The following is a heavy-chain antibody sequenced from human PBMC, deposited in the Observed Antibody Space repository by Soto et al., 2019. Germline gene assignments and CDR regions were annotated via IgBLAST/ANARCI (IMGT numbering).Heavy chain of an antibody. CDR2: IIGSGGST. V-gene: IGHV3-23*01. CDR3: AKIPPGYSYGYFYFDS. CDR1: GFTFSSYA. J-gene: IGHJ4*02. Sequence: EVQLLESGGGLVQPGGSLRLSCAASGFTFSSYAMSWVRQAPGKGLEWVSAIIGSGGSTYYADSVKGRFTISRDNSKNSLYLQMNSLRAEHTAVYYCAKIPPGYSYGYFYFDSWGQGTLVTVSS. D-gene: IGHD5-18*01.